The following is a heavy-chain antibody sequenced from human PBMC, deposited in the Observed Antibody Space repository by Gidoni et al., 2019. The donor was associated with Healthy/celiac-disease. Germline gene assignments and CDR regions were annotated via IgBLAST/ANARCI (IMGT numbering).Heavy chain of an antibody. Sequence: QVQLQESGPGLVKPSQTLSLTCTVSGGSISSGGYYWSWIRQHPGKGLEWIGYIYYSGSTYYNPALKSRVTIAVDTSKNQFSLKLSSVTAADTAVYYCARDSDSSGYLTFDYWGQGTLVTVSS. J-gene: IGHJ4*02. CDR1: GGSISSGGYY. V-gene: IGHV4-31*03. CDR3: ARDSDSSGYLTFDY. D-gene: IGHD3-22*01. CDR2: IYYSGST.